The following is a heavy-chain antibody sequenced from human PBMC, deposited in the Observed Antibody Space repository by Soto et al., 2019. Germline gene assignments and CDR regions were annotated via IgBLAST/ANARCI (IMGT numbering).Heavy chain of an antibody. CDR3: ARAYRINGWSDYFFDY. D-gene: IGHD6-19*01. CDR1: GDSLSGGDYY. Sequence: NPSETLSLTCTVSGDSLSGGDYYWSWIRQPPGKGLEWIGDIYYTGFTFYNPSLKSRLTISLDSSKNQFSLRLNSVTAADTAVYFCARAYRINGWSDYFFDYWGQGTLVTVSS. J-gene: IGHJ4*02. V-gene: IGHV4-30-4*08. CDR2: IYYTGFT.